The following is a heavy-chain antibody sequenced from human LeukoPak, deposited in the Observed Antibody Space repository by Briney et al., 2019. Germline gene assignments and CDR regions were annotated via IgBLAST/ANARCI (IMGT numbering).Heavy chain of an antibody. Sequence: GGSLRLSCAASGFTVSSNYMSWVRQAPGKGLEWVSIIYSGGSTYYADSVKGRFTISRDNSKNTLYLQMNSLRAEDTAVYYCARGGMARFPFDYWGQGTLVTVSS. J-gene: IGHJ4*02. CDR2: IYSGGST. V-gene: IGHV3-53*01. CDR1: GFTVSSNY. CDR3: ARGGMARFPFDY. D-gene: IGHD5-24*01.